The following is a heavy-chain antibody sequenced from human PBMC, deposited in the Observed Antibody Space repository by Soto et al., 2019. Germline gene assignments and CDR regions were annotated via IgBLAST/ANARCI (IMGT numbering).Heavy chain of an antibody. D-gene: IGHD3-10*01. CDR1: GGTFSSYA. CDR3: ARIGSGSYYYYYYYGMDV. J-gene: IGHJ6*02. Sequence: ASVKVSCKASGGTFSSYAISWVRQAPGQGLEWMGGIIPIFGTANYARKFQGRVTITADESTSTAYMELSSLRSEDTAVYYCARIGSGSYYYYYYYGMDVWGQGTTVTVSS. CDR2: IIPIFGTA. V-gene: IGHV1-69*13.